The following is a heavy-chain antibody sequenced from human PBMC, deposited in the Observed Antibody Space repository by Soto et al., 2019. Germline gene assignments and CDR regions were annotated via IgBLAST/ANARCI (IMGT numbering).Heavy chain of an antibody. CDR3: ARSSGTYSDFDY. J-gene: IGHJ4*01. D-gene: IGHD1-26*01. Sequence: ASVKPCKASGYTFTAYCVHWVRQAPGQGLEWMGWINPNSGGTNYAQRFQGRVAMTTDTSTNTAYMELNSLKSDDTALYFCARSSGTYSDFDYWGQGTQVTVSS. V-gene: IGHV1-2*02. CDR2: INPNSGGT. CDR1: GYTFTAYC.